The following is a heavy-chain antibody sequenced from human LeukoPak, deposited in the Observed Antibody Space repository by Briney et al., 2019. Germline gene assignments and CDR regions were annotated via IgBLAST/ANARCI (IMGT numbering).Heavy chain of an antibody. J-gene: IGHJ3*02. V-gene: IGHV1-24*01. Sequence: ASVKVSCKVSGYTVTELSMHWVRQAPGKGLEWMGGFDPEDGETIYAQKFQGRVTMTEDTSTDTAYMELGSLRSEDTAVYYCAATKYYDILTGYPTPGAFDIWGQGTMVTVSS. CDR1: GYTVTELS. D-gene: IGHD3-9*01. CDR2: FDPEDGET. CDR3: AATKYYDILTGYPTPGAFDI.